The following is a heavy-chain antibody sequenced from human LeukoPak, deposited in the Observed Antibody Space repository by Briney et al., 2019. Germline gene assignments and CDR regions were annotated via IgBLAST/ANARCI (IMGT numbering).Heavy chain of an antibody. V-gene: IGHV3-7*05. Sequence: GGSLRLSCAASGITFSTSWMSWVRQAPGKGLEWVANINQDGGEKYCVDSVKGRFTVSRDNAKSSLYLQMNSLRAEDTAVYYCARGDGYNYHFDYWGQGTLVTVSS. D-gene: IGHD5-24*01. CDR3: ARGDGYNYHFDY. CDR1: GITFSTSW. CDR2: INQDGGEK. J-gene: IGHJ4*02.